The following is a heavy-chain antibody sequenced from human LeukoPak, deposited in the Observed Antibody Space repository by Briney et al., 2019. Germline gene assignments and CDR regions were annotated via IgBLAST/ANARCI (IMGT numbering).Heavy chain of an antibody. CDR3: ARWSGGSDWLYHNGMDV. Sequence: ASVKVSCKASGYIFTNYGFGWVRQAPGQGLEWMGWISNYNGNTNYAQKFLGRVTMTTDTYTTTAYMELRSLRSDDTAVYYCARWSGGSDWLYHNGMDVWGQGTTVIVSS. D-gene: IGHD6-19*01. J-gene: IGHJ6*02. V-gene: IGHV1-18*01. CDR2: ISNYNGNT. CDR1: GYIFTNYG.